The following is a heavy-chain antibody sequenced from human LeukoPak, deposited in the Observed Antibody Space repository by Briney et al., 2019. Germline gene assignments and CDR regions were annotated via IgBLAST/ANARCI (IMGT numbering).Heavy chain of an antibody. V-gene: IGHV5-51*01. Sequence: GESLKISCKGSGFTFTSYWIGWVRQMHGKGLGWMGLIYPGDSDTRYSPSFQGQVTISADKSISTAYLQWSSLKASDTAMYYCARRRRDGYNGFDYWGQGTLGTVSS. J-gene: IGHJ4*02. CDR2: IYPGDSDT. D-gene: IGHD5-24*01. CDR1: GFTFTSYW. CDR3: ARRRRDGYNGFDY.